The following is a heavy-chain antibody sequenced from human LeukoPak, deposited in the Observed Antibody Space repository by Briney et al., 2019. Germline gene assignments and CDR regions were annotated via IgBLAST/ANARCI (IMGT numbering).Heavy chain of an antibody. D-gene: IGHD2-2*01. Sequence: GGSLRLSCAASGFTVSSQYMSWVRQAPGKGLEWVSVIYTGGTTHYADSVKGRFTISRDNAKNTLFLQMNSLRAEDTAVYYCARRKVVSAYYYGMDVWGQGTTVTVSS. CDR2: IYTGGTT. CDR3: ARRKVVSAYYYGMDV. V-gene: IGHV3-66*01. CDR1: GFTVSSQY. J-gene: IGHJ6*02.